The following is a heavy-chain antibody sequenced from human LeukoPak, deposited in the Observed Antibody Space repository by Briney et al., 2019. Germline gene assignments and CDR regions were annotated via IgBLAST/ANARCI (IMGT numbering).Heavy chain of an antibody. CDR2: INPSGGST. V-gene: IGHV1-46*01. CDR3: ARTLGARAFDY. Sequence: ASVTVSCKASGYTFTSYYMHWVRQAPGQGLEWMGIINPSGGSTSYAQKFQGRVTMTRDMSTSTVYMELSSLRSEDTAVYYCARTLGARAFDYWGKGTLVTVSS. J-gene: IGHJ4*02. CDR1: GYTFTSYY. D-gene: IGHD3-16*01.